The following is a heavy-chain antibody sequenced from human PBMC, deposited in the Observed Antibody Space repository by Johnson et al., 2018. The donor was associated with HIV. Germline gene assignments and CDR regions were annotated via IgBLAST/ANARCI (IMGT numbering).Heavy chain of an antibody. CDR3: TTDPGEWELLGDGDAFDI. J-gene: IGHJ3*02. Sequence: VQLVESGGGLVQPGGSLRLSCAASGFTFSRYWMDWVRQAPGKGLVWVSRIKSDGSSTAYADSVKDRFTISRDNAKNTLYLQMNSLKTEDTAVYYCTTDPGEWELLGDGDAFDIWGQGTMVTVSS. CDR2: IKSDGSST. V-gene: IGHV3-74*01. D-gene: IGHD1-26*01. CDR1: GFTFSRYW.